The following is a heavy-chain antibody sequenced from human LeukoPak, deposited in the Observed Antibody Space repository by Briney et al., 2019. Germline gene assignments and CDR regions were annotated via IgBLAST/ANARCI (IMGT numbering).Heavy chain of an antibody. D-gene: IGHD6-19*01. CDR3: ARRGTIAVPVFWFDP. V-gene: IGHV3-7*01. CDR2: IKQDGSEE. J-gene: IGHJ5*02. CDR1: GFTFTSYW. Sequence: GGSLRLSCVASGFTFTSYWMSWVRPAPGRGLEWVANIKQDGSEEYYLDSLEGRFTISRDNAKNSVYLQINRLRAEDTAVYYCARRGTIAVPVFWFDPWGQGTLVIVSS.